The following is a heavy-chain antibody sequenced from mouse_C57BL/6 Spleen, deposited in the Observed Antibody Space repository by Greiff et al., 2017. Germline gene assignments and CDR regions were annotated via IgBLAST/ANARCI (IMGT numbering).Heavy chain of an antibody. D-gene: IGHD2-3*01. CDR2: INPYNGGT. Sequence: EVQLQQSGPVLVKPGASVKMSCKASGYTFTDYYMNWVKQSHGKSLEWIGVINPYNGGTSYNQKFKGKATLTVDKSSSTAYMELNSLTSEDSAVYYCARDDGNYLAYWGQGTLVTVSA. J-gene: IGHJ3*01. V-gene: IGHV1-19*01. CDR1: GYTFTDYY. CDR3: ARDDGNYLAY.